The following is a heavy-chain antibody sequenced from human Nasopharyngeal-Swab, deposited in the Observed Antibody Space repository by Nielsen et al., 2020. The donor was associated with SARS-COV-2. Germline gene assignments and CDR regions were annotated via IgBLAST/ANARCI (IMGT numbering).Heavy chain of an antibody. CDR2: ISGSGGST. CDR1: GFTFSSYA. CDR3: AKDLDFRSLYYYYGLDV. V-gene: IGHV3-23*01. J-gene: IGHJ6*02. Sequence: GGSLRLSCAASGFTFSSYAMSWVRQAPGKGLEWVSAISGSGGSTYYADSVKGRFTISRDNSKNTMYLQMNSLRAEDTAVYYCAKDLDFRSLYYYYGLDVWGQGTTVTVSS.